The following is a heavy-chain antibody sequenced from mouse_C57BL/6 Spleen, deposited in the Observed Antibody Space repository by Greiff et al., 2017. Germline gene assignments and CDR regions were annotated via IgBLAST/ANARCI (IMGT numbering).Heavy chain of an antibody. D-gene: IGHD2-2*01. Sequence: QVQLKQSGAELARPGASVKLSCKASGYTFTSYGISWVKQRTGQGLEWIGEIYPRSGNTYYNEKFKGKATLTADKSSSTAYMELRSLTSEDSAVYFCARGGYDTAMDYWGQGTSVTVSS. CDR3: ARGGYDTAMDY. CDR2: IYPRSGNT. CDR1: GYTFTSYG. J-gene: IGHJ4*01. V-gene: IGHV1-81*01.